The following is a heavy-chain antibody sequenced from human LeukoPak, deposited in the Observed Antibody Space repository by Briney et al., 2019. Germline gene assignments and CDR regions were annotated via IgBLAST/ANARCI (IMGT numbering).Heavy chain of an antibody. CDR3: ARESLRYSTDAFDI. Sequence: GGSLRLSCAASGFTFSSYGMHWVRQAPGKGLEWVAVISYDGSNKYYADSVKGRFTISRDNSKNTLYLQMNSLRAEDTAVYYCARESLRYSTDAFDIWGQGTMVTVSS. CDR1: GFTFSSYG. J-gene: IGHJ3*02. V-gene: IGHV3-30*03. CDR2: ISYDGSNK. D-gene: IGHD4-11*01.